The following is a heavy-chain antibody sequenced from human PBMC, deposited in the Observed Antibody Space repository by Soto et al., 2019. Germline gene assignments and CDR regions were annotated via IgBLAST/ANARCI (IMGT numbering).Heavy chain of an antibody. CDR3: ARDHTAYCSGGSCYWFDP. CDR1: GFTFSSYG. V-gene: IGHV3-33*01. J-gene: IGHJ5*02. Sequence: QVQLVESGGGVVQPGRSLRLSCAASGFTFSSYGMHWVRQAPGKGLEWVAVIWYDGSNKYYADSVKGRFTISRDNSKNTLYLQMNGLRAEDTAVYYCARDHTAYCSGGSCYWFDPWGQGTLGAVSS. D-gene: IGHD2-15*01. CDR2: IWYDGSNK.